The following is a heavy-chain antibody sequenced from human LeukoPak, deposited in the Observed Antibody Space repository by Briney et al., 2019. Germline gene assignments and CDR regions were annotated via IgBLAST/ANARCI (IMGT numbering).Heavy chain of an antibody. CDR2: ISKDGSST. J-gene: IGHJ5*02. CDR3: AASMAGFNRFDP. V-gene: IGHV3-74*01. D-gene: IGHD6-19*01. CDR1: ASTFSSNW. Sequence: GGSLRLSCAASASTFSSNWMHWVRQAPGKGLVWVSRISKDGSSTNYADSVKGRFTISRDNAKNTLYLQMSSLTAEDTAVYYCAASMAGFNRFDPWGQGTLVTVSS.